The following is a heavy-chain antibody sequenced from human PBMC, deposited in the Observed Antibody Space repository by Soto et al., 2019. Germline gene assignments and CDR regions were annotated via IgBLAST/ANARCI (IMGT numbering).Heavy chain of an antibody. CDR2: TFHSGST. J-gene: IGHJ2*01. Sequence: QVQLQESGPGLVKPSETLSLTCTVSGVSVSSSYWAWIRQPPGKGLEWIGYTFHSGSTKYNPSLKSRVTMSVDTSENQFSLKLSSVTAADTAVYYCARDQSGTQYFDLWGRGTLVIVSS. V-gene: IGHV4-59*02. CDR3: ARDQSGTQYFDL. D-gene: IGHD1-7*01. CDR1: GVSVSSSY.